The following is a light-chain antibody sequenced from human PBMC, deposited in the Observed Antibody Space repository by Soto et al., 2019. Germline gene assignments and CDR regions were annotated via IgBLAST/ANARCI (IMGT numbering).Light chain of an antibody. Sequence: QSVLTRPPSASGTPGQSITISCSGSTSNIGSNSVFWYQHLPGTAPKLLIYRSNQRASGVPDRFSGSKSGTSASLAISGLRSEDEADYYCAAWDDSLSGQVFGGGTKLTVL. CDR2: RSN. CDR1: TSNIGSNS. V-gene: IGLV1-47*01. CDR3: AAWDDSLSGQV. J-gene: IGLJ2*01.